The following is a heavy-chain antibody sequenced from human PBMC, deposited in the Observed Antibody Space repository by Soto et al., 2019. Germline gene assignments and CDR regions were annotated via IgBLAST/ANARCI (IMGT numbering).Heavy chain of an antibody. Sequence: QVQLQESGPGLVKPSETQSLTCTVSGGSLNTKRWSWIRQHPWKGLEWIGYIFNGGSTSYNPSLNNRVSISVDMSTNQFSLRLSSVTAADTAMYYCTTGDDTSKVDLWGQGTLVTVSS. J-gene: IGHJ5*02. CDR2: IFNGGST. V-gene: IGHV4-31*02. D-gene: IGHD1-1*01. CDR1: GGSLNTKR. CDR3: TTGDDTSKVDL.